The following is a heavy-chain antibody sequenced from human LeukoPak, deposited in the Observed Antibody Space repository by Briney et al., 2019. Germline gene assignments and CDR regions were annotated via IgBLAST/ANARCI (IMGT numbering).Heavy chain of an antibody. CDR2: IYHSGST. J-gene: IGHJ5*02. CDR1: GGSISSGGYS. D-gene: IGHD3-10*01. CDR3: AGSTMARGVINWFDP. V-gene: IGHV4-30-2*01. Sequence: SSQTLSLTCAVSGGSISSGGYSWSWIRQPPGKGLEWIGYIYHSGSTYYNPSLKSRVTISVDRSKNQFSLKLSSVTAADTAVYYCAGSTMARGVINWFDPWGQGTLVTVSS.